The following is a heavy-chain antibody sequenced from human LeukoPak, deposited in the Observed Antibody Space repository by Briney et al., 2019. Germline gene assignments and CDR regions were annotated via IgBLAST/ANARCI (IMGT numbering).Heavy chain of an antibody. J-gene: IGHJ5*02. Sequence: ASVKVSCKASGGTFSSYAISWVRQAPGQGLEWMGGIIPTFGTANYAQKFQGRVTITADESTSTAYMELSSLRSEDTAVYYCARYNGDYSYWFDPWGQGTLVTVSS. CDR1: GGTFSSYA. D-gene: IGHD4-17*01. CDR3: ARYNGDYSYWFDP. V-gene: IGHV1-69*13. CDR2: IIPTFGTA.